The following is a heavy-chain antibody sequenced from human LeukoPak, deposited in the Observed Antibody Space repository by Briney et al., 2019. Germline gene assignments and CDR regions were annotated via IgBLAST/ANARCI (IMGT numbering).Heavy chain of an antibody. V-gene: IGHV3-43*01. J-gene: IGHJ5*02. Sequence: PGGSLRLSCAASGFTFDDYTMHWVRQAPGKSLEWVSLISWDGGSAYYADSVKGRFTISRDNSKNSLYLQMNSLRTEDTALYYCAKARYCSSTSCPDNWFDPWGQGTLVTVSS. CDR2: ISWDGGSA. CDR1: GFTFDDYT. D-gene: IGHD2-2*01. CDR3: AKARYCSSTSCPDNWFDP.